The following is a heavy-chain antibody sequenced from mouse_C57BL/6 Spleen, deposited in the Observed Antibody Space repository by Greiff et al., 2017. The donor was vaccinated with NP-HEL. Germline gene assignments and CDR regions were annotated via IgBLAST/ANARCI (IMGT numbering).Heavy chain of an antibody. CDR3: VTTVVATDY. D-gene: IGHD1-1*01. CDR1: GYTFTSYW. Sequence: QVQLQQPGAELVMPGASVKLSCKASGYTFTSYWMHWVKQRPGQGLEWIGEIDPSDSYTNYNQKFKGKSTLTVDKSSSTAYMQLSSLTSEDSAVYYCVTTVVATDYWGQGTTFTVSS. CDR2: IDPSDSYT. J-gene: IGHJ2*01. V-gene: IGHV1-69*01.